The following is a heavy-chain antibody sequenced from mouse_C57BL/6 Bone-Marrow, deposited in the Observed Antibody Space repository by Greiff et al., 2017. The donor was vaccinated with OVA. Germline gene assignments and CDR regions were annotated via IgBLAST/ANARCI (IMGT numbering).Heavy chain of an antibody. Sequence: EVMLVESGGGLVQPGGSMKLSCAASGFTFSDAWMDWVRQSPEKGLEWVAEIRNKANNHATYYAESVKGRFTISRDDSKSSVYLQMNSLRAEDTGIYYGTVNRERGFAYWGQGTLVTVSA. CDR1: GFTFSDAW. CDR3: TVNRERGFAY. J-gene: IGHJ3*01. V-gene: IGHV6-6*01. CDR2: IRNKANNHAT.